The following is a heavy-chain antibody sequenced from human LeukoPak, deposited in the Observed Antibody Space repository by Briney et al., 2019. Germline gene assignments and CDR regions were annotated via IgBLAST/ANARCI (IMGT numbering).Heavy chain of an antibody. Sequence: GGSLRLSCAASGFIFNNYGLIWVRQAPGRGLEWVSAISNDGGGTNYADFVKGRFTISRDNAKNTLYLQMNSLRAEDTAVYYCARGPDYGGPLRGQGTLVTVSP. CDR3: ARGPDYGGPL. V-gene: IGHV3-23*01. J-gene: IGHJ4*02. D-gene: IGHD4-23*01. CDR1: GFIFNNYG. CDR2: ISNDGGGT.